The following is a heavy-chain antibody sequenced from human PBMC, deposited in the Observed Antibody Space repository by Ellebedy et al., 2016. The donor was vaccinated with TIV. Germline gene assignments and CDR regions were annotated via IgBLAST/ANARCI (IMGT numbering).Heavy chain of an antibody. D-gene: IGHD2-15*01. CDR1: GGSLSGYS. CDR2: INHGGFT. CDR3: ARGTLGYCSGGNSAGAFDY. Sequence: MPSETLSLTCAVSGGSLSGYSWTWLRQSPGKGLEWIGEINHGGFTFYKLSLNSRVTISIDTSKKQFSLSINSVTAADTAVSYCARGTLGYCSGGNSAGAFDYWGQGTLVTVSS. V-gene: IGHV4-34*01. J-gene: IGHJ4*02.